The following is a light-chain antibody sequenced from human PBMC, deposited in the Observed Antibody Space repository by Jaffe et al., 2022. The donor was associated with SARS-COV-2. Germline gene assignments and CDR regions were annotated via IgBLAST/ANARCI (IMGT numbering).Light chain of an antibody. CDR2: GAT. Sequence: EIVLTQSPGTLSLSPGERATLSCRASQRVTSNYLAWYQQKPGQAPRLLIYGATIRATGIPDRFSGSGSGTDFTLTIGRLEPEDFAVYYCRQYGSSPQTFGQGTKVDIK. CDR3: RQYGSSPQT. J-gene: IGKJ1*01. CDR1: QRVTSNY. V-gene: IGKV3-20*01.